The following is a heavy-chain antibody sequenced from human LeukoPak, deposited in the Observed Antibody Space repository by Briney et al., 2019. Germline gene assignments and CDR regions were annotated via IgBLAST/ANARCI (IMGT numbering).Heavy chain of an antibody. CDR2: IYYSGST. V-gene: IGHV4-39*01. D-gene: IGHD6-19*01. J-gene: IGHJ4*02. CDR1: GGSISSSSYY. Sequence: SETLSLTCTVSGGSISSSSYYWGWIRQPPGKGLEWIGSIYYSGSTYYNPSLKSRVTISVDTSKNQFSLKLSSVTAADTAVYYCATEHSGWYPPTRPFDYWGRGTLVTVSS. CDR3: ATEHSGWYPPTRPFDY.